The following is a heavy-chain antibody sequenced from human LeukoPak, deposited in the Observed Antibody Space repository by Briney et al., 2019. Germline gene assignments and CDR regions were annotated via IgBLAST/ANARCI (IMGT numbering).Heavy chain of an antibody. CDR2: INPNTGDT. D-gene: IGHD1-1*01. CDR3: ARDPRSRQPSYDAFDI. J-gene: IGHJ3*02. Sequence: ASVKVSCKASGYIFTGYFMHWVRQAPGQGLEWMGRINPNTGDTNYAQKVQGRVTMTTDTSTSTAYMELRSLRSDDTAVYYCARDPRSRQPSYDAFDIWGQGTMVTVSS. CDR1: GYIFTGYF. V-gene: IGHV1-2*06.